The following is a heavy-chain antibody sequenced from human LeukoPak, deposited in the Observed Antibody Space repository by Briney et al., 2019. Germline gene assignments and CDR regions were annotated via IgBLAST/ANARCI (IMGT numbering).Heavy chain of an antibody. CDR3: ARAYLWFGELSA. Sequence: SETLSLTCTVSGGSISSYYWSWIRQPPGKELEWIGYIYYSGSTNYNPSLKSRVTISVDTSKNQFSLKLSSVTAADTAVYYCARAYLWFGELSAWGQGTLVTVSS. D-gene: IGHD3-10*01. CDR1: GGSISSYY. CDR2: IYYSGST. J-gene: IGHJ5*02. V-gene: IGHV4-59*01.